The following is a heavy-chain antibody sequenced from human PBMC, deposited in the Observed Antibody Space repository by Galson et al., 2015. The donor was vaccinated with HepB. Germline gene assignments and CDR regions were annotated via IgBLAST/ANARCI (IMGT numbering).Heavy chain of an antibody. D-gene: IGHD3-9*01. V-gene: IGHV3-21*01. CDR2: ISSSSSYI. CDR3: ARGLSYYDILTGYQAPQGFNWVDP. Sequence: SLRLSCAASGFTFSSYSMNWVRQAPGKGLEWVSSISSSSSYIYYADSVKGRFTISRDNAKNSLYLQMNSLRAEDTAVYYCARGLSYYDILTGYQAPQGFNWVDPWGQGTLVTVSS. CDR1: GFTFSSYS. J-gene: IGHJ5*02.